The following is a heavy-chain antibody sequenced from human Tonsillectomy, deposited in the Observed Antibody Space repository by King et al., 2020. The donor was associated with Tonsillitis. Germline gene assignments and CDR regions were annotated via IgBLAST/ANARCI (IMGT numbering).Heavy chain of an antibody. CDR2: IKPDGNEK. D-gene: IGHD1-1*01. J-gene: IGHJ4*02. CDR1: GFAFSSYN. CDR3: VGNWN. Sequence: EVQLVESGGDLVQPGGSLRLSCTTSGFAFSSYNMHWVRRAPGKGLEWVATIKPDGNEKNYVGSVRGRFTISRDNAKNSVYLQMNSLRDEDTAVYYCVGNWNWGQGTLVTVSS. V-gene: IGHV3-7*01.